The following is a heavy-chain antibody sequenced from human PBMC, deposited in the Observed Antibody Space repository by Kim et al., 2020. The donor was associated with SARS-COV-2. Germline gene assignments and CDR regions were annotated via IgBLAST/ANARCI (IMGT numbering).Heavy chain of an antibody. CDR1: GYSFTSYW. CDR2: IDPSDSYT. CDR3: ARHPDVEMATIG. V-gene: IGHV5-10-1*01. J-gene: IGHJ4*02. D-gene: IGHD5-12*01. Sequence: GESLKISCKGSGYSFTSYWISWVRQMPGKGLEWMGRIDPSDSYTNYSPSFQGHVTISADKSISTAYLQWSSLKASDTAMYYCARHPDVEMATIGWGQGTLVTVSS.